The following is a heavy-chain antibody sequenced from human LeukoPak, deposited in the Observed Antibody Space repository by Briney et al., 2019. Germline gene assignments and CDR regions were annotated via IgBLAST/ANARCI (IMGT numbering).Heavy chain of an antibody. CDR1: GFTFSSYS. V-gene: IGHV3-48*02. CDR3: ARDFPNYYYGSGTWYYYGMDV. Sequence: GGSLRPSCAASGFTFSSYSMNWVRQAPGKGLEWVSYISSSSTIYYADSVKGRFTISRDNAKNSLYLQMNSLRDEDTAVYYCARDFPNYYYGSGTWYYYGMDVWGQETTVTVSS. D-gene: IGHD3-10*01. J-gene: IGHJ6*02. CDR2: ISSSSTI.